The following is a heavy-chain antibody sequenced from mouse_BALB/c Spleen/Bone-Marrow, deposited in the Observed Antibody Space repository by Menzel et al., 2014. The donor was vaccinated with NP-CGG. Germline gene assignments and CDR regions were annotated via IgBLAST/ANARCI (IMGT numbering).Heavy chain of an antibody. CDR3: ASYYYGSAWFAY. CDR2: IDPANGNT. V-gene: IGHV14-3*02. Sequence: VQLQQSGAELVKPGASVKLSCTASGFNIKDTYMHWVKQRPEQGLEWIGRIDPANGNTKYDPKFQGKATITADTSSNTAYLQLSSLTSEDTAVYYCASYYYGSAWFAYWGQGTLVTVFA. CDR1: GFNIKDTY. J-gene: IGHJ3*01. D-gene: IGHD1-1*01.